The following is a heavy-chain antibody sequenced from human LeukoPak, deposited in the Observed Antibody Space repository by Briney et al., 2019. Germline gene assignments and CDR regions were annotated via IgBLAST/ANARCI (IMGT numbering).Heavy chain of an antibody. D-gene: IGHD2-2*01. CDR3: ARRRRGYCSSTSCYLFDP. J-gene: IGHJ5*02. CDR2: MNPNSGNT. CDR1: GYTFTSYD. Sequence: GASVKVSCKASGYTFTSYDINWVRQAPGQGLEWMGWMNPNSGNTGYAQEFQGRVTITRNTSISTAYMELSSLRSEDTAVYYCARRRRGYCSSTSCYLFDPWGQGTLVTVSS. V-gene: IGHV1-8*03.